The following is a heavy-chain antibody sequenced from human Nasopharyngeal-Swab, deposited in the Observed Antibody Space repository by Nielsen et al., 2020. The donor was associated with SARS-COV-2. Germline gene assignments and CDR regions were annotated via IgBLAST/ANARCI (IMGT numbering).Heavy chain of an antibody. J-gene: IGHJ4*02. CDR3: AKDEGFVLMVYAGDY. D-gene: IGHD2-8*01. V-gene: IGHV3-30*18. Sequence: GESLKISCAASGFTFSSYGMHWVRQAPGKGLVWVAVISYDGSNKYYADSVKGRFTISRDNSKNTLYLQMNSLRAEDTAVYYCAKDEGFVLMVYAGDYWGQGTLVTVSS. CDR1: GFTFSSYG. CDR2: ISYDGSNK.